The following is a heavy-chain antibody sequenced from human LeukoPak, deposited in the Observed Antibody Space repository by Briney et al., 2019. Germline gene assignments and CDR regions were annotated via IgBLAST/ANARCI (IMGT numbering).Heavy chain of an antibody. CDR2: IHYSGRA. V-gene: IGHV4-59*01. D-gene: IGHD3-16*01. Sequence: PSETLSLTCSVSGGSISGYYWTWVRQPPGRGLEWIGQIHYSGRAGYNPSLKSRITMSVDTSRNQISLKLSSVTAADTAIYYCVRFGVNYDMDVWGQGTTVTVFS. J-gene: IGHJ6*02. CDR1: GGSISGYY. CDR3: VRFGVNYDMDV.